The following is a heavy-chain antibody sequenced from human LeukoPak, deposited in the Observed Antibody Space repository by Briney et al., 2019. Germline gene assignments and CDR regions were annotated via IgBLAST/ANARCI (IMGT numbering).Heavy chain of an antibody. V-gene: IGHV4-59*01. CDR3: ARSRYYYDTSGYAY. CDR1: GGSMRNYY. Sequence: PSETLSLTCIVSGGSMRNYYWGWIRQPPGKGPEWIGYIYHSGITRFNPSLTSRASISLDTSKNQFSLKLTSVTAADTAVYYCARSRYYYDTSGYAYWGQGTHVTVSS. CDR2: IYHSGIT. D-gene: IGHD3-22*01. J-gene: IGHJ4*02.